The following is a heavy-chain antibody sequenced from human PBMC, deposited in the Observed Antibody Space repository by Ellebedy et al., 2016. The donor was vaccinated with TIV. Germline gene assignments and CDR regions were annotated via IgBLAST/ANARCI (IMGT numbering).Heavy chain of an antibody. CDR2: ISHEGSTR. Sequence: GESLKISCEASGFTFSTYGMHWLRQAPAQGLEWVAFISHEGSTRYNTDSVKGRFTISRDNTKNTLYLQMDSLRAEDTAVYYCAKDIDSGSYYLDASDVWGQGTKVTVSS. V-gene: IGHV3-30*18. CDR3: AKDIDSGSYYLDASDV. J-gene: IGHJ3*01. D-gene: IGHD1-26*01. CDR1: GFTFSTYG.